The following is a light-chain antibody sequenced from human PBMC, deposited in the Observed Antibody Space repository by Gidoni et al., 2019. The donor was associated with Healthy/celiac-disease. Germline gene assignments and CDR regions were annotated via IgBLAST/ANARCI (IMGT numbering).Light chain of an antibody. J-gene: IGKJ2*04. CDR2: WAS. CDR3: QQYYSTPCS. V-gene: IGKV4-1*01. Sequence: DIVMTQSPDSLAVSLGERPTINCKSSQSVLYRSNNKNYLAWYQQKPGQPPKLLIYWASTRESGVPDRFSGSGSGTDFTLTISSLQAEDVAVYYCQQYYSTPCSFGQGTKLEIK. CDR1: QSVLYRSNNKNY.